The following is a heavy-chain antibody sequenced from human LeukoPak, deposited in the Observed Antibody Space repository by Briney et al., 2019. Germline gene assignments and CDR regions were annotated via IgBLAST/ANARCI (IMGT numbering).Heavy chain of an antibody. J-gene: IGHJ5*02. CDR2: ISASSSYT. V-gene: IGHV3-11*03. Sequence: GGSLRLSCVVSGIPFSDYYMNWIRLAPGKGLEWISYISASSSYTDYADSVKGRFTISRDNAKNTLYLQMNSLGVEDTAVYYCARFEGIRMYNWFDPWGQGTLVTVSS. D-gene: IGHD6-13*01. CDR1: GIPFSDYY. CDR3: ARFEGIRMYNWFDP.